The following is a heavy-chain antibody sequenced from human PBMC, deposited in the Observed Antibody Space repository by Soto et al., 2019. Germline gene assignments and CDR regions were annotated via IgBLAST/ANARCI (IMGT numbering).Heavy chain of an antibody. D-gene: IGHD3-10*01. V-gene: IGHV1-3*01. J-gene: IGHJ4*02. CDR3: AKDCIIRVRGVLIMHS. Sequence: ASVKVSCKASGYTFTDYALHWVRQAPGQSLEWMGWINAGNGNTKYSQKVQGRVTITRDTSATTAYMELSSLKSEDTAIYYCAKDCIIRVRGVLIMHSCGQGTLVTVSS. CDR2: INAGNGNT. CDR1: GYTFTDYA.